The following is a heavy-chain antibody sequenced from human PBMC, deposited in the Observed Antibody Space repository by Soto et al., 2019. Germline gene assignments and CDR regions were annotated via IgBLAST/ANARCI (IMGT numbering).Heavy chain of an antibody. J-gene: IGHJ4*02. CDR2: IYYSGST. Sequence: SETLSLTCTVSGGSISSGGYYWSWIRQHPGKGLEWIGYIYYSGSTYYNPSLKSRVTISVDTSKNQFSLKLSSVTAADTAVYYCARDKGSGSQIDYWGQGTLVTVSS. CDR1: GGSISSGGYY. D-gene: IGHD1-26*01. V-gene: IGHV4-31*03. CDR3: ARDKGSGSQIDY.